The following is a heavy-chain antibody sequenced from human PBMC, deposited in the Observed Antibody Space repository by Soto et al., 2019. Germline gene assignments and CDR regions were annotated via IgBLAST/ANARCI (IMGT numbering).Heavy chain of an antibody. V-gene: IGHV3-33*01. CDR1: GFTFSSYG. CDR3: ARDSVVLVGATSPSAPDY. CDR2: IWYDGSNK. Sequence: GGSLRLSCAASGFTFSSYGMHWVRQAPGKGLEWVAVIWYDGSNKYYADSVKGRFTISRDNSKNTLYLQMNSLRAEDTAVYYCARDSVVLVGATSPSAPDYWGQGTLVTVSS. J-gene: IGHJ4*02. D-gene: IGHD1-26*01.